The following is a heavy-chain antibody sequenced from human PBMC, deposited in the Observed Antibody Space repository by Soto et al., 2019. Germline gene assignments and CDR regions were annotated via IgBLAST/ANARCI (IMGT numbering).Heavy chain of an antibody. CDR1: GIPSNRHI. J-gene: IGHJ4*02. D-gene: IGHD3-10*01. CDR3: ASRVIYTLAFDH. Sequence: EVELVESGGGLVKAGGPLRLSCVTSGIPSNRHIMNWVRQAPGRGLEGVALAGRSFIQHADSVKGRFTISRDDARNSVFLQMNSLRDEDTAVYYCASRVIYTLAFDHWGRGTLVTVSS. V-gene: IGHV3-21*01. CDR2: AGRSFI.